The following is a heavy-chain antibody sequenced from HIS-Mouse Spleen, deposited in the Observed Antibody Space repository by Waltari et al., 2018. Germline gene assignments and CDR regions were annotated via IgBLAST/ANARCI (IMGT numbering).Heavy chain of an antibody. J-gene: IGHJ4*02. Sequence: QVQLVESGGGVVQPGRSLRPSCAASGFTFSRYAMHWVRQAPGKGLEWVAVISYDGSNKYYADSVKGRFTISRDNSKNTLYLQMNSLRAEDTAVYYCARDHSGWYFDYWGQGTLVTVSS. V-gene: IGHV3-30-3*01. D-gene: IGHD6-19*01. CDR3: ARDHSGWYFDY. CDR2: ISYDGSNK. CDR1: GFTFSRYA.